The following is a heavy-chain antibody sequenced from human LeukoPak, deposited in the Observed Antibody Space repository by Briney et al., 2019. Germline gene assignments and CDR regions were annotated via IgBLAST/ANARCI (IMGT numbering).Heavy chain of an antibody. D-gene: IGHD2-2*01. CDR2: INHSGSI. CDR1: GGSFSGYY. CDR3: ARVVIVVVPAAMWQAYYYGMDV. J-gene: IGHJ6*02. Sequence: PSETLSLTCAVYGGSFSGYYWSWIRQPPGKGLEWIGEINHSGSINYNPSLKSRVTISVDTSKNQFSLKLSSVTAADTAVYYCARVVIVVVPAAMWQAYYYGMDVWGQGTTVTVSS. V-gene: IGHV4-34*01.